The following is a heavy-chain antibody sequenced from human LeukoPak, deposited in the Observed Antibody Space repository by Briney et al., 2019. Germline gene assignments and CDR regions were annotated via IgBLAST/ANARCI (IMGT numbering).Heavy chain of an antibody. CDR2: ISYDGGDK. CDR3: AKVVLDSSGYRFDY. Sequence: PGGSLRLSCAASGFSFNNYAMYWVRQAPGEGLEWVALISYDGGDKYYAESMKGRFTISRDNSKNTLYLQMNSLRAEDTAVYYCAKVVLDSSGYRFDYWGQGTLVTVSS. CDR1: GFSFNNYA. J-gene: IGHJ4*02. V-gene: IGHV3-30*18. D-gene: IGHD3-22*01.